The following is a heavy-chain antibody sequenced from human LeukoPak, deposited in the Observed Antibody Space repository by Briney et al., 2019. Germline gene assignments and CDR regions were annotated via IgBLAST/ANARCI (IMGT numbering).Heavy chain of an antibody. D-gene: IGHD3-9*01. Sequence: GGSLRLSCAASGFTFSDYYMSWIRQAPGKGLEWVSYISSSGSTTYYADSVKGRFTISRDNAKNSLYLQMNSLRAEDTAVYYCARDGGDILTGYYWFDPWGQGTLVTVSS. V-gene: IGHV3-11*01. CDR1: GFTFSDYY. CDR3: ARDGGDILTGYYWFDP. CDR2: ISSSGSTT. J-gene: IGHJ5*02.